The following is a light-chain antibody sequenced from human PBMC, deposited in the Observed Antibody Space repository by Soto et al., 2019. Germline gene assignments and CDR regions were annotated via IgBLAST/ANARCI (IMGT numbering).Light chain of an antibody. CDR1: NIGSKS. V-gene: IGLV3-21*02. CDR3: QVWDTSSDHPYWV. Sequence: SYELTQPPSVSVAPGQTARITCGGTNIGSKSVHWYQQKPGQAPVLVVYDDSDRPSGTPERFSGSNSGNTATLTISRVEAGDEADYYCQVWDTSSDHPYWVFGGGTKVTVL. CDR2: DDS. J-gene: IGLJ3*02.